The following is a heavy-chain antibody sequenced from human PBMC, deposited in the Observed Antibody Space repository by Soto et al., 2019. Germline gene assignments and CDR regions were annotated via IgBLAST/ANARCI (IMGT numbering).Heavy chain of an antibody. V-gene: IGHV3-9*01. CDR1: GFTFDDYA. CDR2: LSWNSGSI. Sequence: GGSLRLSCETSGFTFDDYAMHWVRQSPGKGLEWVSGLSWNSGSIGYADSVKGRFTISRDNAKNSLYLQMDSLRGEDTAFYFWASDHDEDFGYDLDYFDYWGQGT. J-gene: IGHJ4*02. D-gene: IGHD5-12*01. CDR3: ASDHDEDFGYDLDYFDY.